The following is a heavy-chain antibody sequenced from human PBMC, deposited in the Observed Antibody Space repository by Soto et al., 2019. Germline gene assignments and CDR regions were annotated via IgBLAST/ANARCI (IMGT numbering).Heavy chain of an antibody. CDR1: GGSISSGGYY. J-gene: IGHJ3*02. CDR2: IYYSGST. D-gene: IGHD2-2*01. V-gene: IGHV4-31*02. Sequence: PSETLSLTCTVSGGSISSGGYYWSWIRQHPGKGLEWIGYIYYSGSTYYNTSLKSRVTISVDTPKNQFSLKLSSVTAADTAVFYCVRDSPYCSSTSCYFGAFDIWGQGTMVTVSS. CDR3: VRDSPYCSSTSCYFGAFDI.